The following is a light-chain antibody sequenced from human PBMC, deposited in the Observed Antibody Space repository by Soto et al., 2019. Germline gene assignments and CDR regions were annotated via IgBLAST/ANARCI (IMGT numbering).Light chain of an antibody. Sequence: QSVLTQPPSVSGAPGQRVTISCTGSSSNIGEGSDVHWYQQLPGTAPKLLIYGNSKRPSGVPDRFSGSKSGTSASLAITGLQAEDEADYYCQSYDSSLSSVVFGGGTKLTVL. CDR3: QSYDSSLSSVV. J-gene: IGLJ2*01. CDR2: GNS. CDR1: SSNIGEGSD. V-gene: IGLV1-40*01.